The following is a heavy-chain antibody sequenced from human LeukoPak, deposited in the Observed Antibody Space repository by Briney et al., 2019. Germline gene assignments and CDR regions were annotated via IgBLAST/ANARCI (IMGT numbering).Heavy chain of an antibody. D-gene: IGHD6-13*01. V-gene: IGHV3-66*02. CDR1: GVTASSNH. J-gene: IGHJ4*02. CDR3: ARDLVIAAAGTRPNYYFDY. CDR2: IYSGGST. Sequence: PVGSLRLSPAAPGVTASSNHMSSVCQGPGKGLEWVSVIYSGGSTYYADSVKGRFTISRDDSKNTLYLQMNSLRAEDTAVYYCARDLVIAAAGTRPNYYFDYWGQGTLVTVSS.